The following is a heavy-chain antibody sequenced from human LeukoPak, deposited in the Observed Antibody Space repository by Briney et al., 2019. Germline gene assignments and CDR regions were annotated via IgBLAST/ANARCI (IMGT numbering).Heavy chain of an antibody. CDR3: ARGYYDFWSGYYEEYYYYGMDV. V-gene: IGHV4-59*08. Sequence: PSETLSLTCTVPGGSISSYYWSWIRQPPGKGLEWIGYIYYSGSTNYNPSLKSRVTISVDTSKNQFSLKLSSVTAADTAVYYCARGYYDFWSGYYEEYYYYGMDVWGQGTTVTVSS. CDR2: IYYSGST. J-gene: IGHJ6*02. D-gene: IGHD3-3*01. CDR1: GGSISSYY.